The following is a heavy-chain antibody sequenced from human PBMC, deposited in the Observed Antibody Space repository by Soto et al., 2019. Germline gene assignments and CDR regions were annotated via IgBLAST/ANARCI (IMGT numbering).Heavy chain of an antibody. Sequence: QVQLQESGPGLVKPSETLSLTCTVSGGSISSYYWSWIRQPAGKGLEWIGRIYTSGSTNYNPSLKSRVTMSVDTSKNQFSLKLSSVTAADTAVYYCARENHSSSWYFTDKYSYGYDYWGQGTLVTVSS. CDR2: IYTSGST. CDR3: ARENHSSSWYFTDKYSYGYDY. J-gene: IGHJ4*02. CDR1: GGSISSYY. V-gene: IGHV4-4*07. D-gene: IGHD6-13*01.